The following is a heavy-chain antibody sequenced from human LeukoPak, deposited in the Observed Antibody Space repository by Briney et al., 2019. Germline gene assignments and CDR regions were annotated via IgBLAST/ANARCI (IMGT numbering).Heavy chain of an antibody. CDR2: IYYSGST. D-gene: IGHD1-26*01. CDR3: ARESGSYVGAYYFDY. J-gene: IGHJ4*02. CDR1: GGSISSYY. V-gene: IGHV4-59*01. Sequence: KSSETLSVTCTVSGGSISSYYWSWIRQPPGKGLEWIGYIYYSGSTNYNPSLKSRVTISVDTSKNQFSLKLSSVTAADTAVYYCARESGSYVGAYYFDYWGQEILVTVSS.